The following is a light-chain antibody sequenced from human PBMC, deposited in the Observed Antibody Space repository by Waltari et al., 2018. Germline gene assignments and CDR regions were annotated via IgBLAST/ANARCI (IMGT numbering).Light chain of an antibody. V-gene: IGLV2-14*03. CDR3: SSFVGANNLAWV. CDR1: SSDSGRYNY. J-gene: IGLJ3*02. Sequence: HSALTQPASVSGSPGQTVTISCTGTSSDSGRYNYVAWYQHHPDKVPKLIIYDVNNRPSGISDRFSASKSGDTASLTISGPRAEDEADYYCSSFVGANNLAWVFGGGTKVTV. CDR2: DVN.